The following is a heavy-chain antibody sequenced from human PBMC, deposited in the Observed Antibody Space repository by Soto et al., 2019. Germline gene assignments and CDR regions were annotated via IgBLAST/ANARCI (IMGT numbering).Heavy chain of an antibody. Sequence: ASVKVSCKTSGYTFNTYGINWVRQAPGQGLELMGWISAYDGKTTYAEKFQGRVTLTTDTSTSTACMELRSLRSDDTAIYYCARDPHEFWTSYWFDPWGQGTPVTAPQ. J-gene: IGHJ5*02. V-gene: IGHV1-18*01. D-gene: IGHD3-3*01. CDR2: ISAYDGKT. CDR3: ARDPHEFWTSYWFDP. CDR1: GYTFNTYG.